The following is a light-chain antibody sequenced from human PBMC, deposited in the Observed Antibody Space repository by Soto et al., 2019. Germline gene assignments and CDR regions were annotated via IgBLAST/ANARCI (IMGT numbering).Light chain of an antibody. Sequence: DIVMTQSPLSLPVTPGEPASISCRSSQSLLHSNGYNYLDWYLQKPGQSPQLLIYLGSNRASGVPDRFSGSGSGTDFTLTISRVEAEDFGVYYCMQALQTPLTFGGGTKVEIK. V-gene: IGKV2-28*01. J-gene: IGKJ4*01. CDR3: MQALQTPLT. CDR2: LGS. CDR1: QSLLHSNGYNY.